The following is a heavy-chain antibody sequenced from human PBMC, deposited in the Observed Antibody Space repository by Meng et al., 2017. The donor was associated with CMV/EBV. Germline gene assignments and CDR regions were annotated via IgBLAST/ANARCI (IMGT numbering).Heavy chain of an antibody. Sequence: GESLKISCPASGFTFGDYAMSWVRQAPGKGLEWVGFIRSKAYGGTTEYAASVKGRFTISRDDSKSIAYLQMNSLKTEDTAVYYCTRVIAAAGFDYWGQGTLVTVSS. CDR1: GFTFGDYA. CDR3: TRVIAAAGFDY. CDR2: IRSKAYGGTT. V-gene: IGHV3-49*04. J-gene: IGHJ4*02. D-gene: IGHD6-13*01.